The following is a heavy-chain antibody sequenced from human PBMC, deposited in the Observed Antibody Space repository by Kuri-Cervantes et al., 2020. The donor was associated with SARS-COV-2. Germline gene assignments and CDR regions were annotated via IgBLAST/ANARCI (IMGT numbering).Heavy chain of an antibody. V-gene: IGHV1-46*01. Sequence: ASVKVSCKAFGYTFSDHYMYWVRQAPGQGLEWMGIINPSGSGTRYPQRFQGRVSMTRDTSTSTVYMELSSLTSEDTAVYCCVVGFFSSRKWDYWGQGTLVTVSS. D-gene: IGHD2-15*01. CDR3: VVGFFSSRKWDY. CDR2: INPSGSGT. CDR1: GYTFSDHY. J-gene: IGHJ4*02.